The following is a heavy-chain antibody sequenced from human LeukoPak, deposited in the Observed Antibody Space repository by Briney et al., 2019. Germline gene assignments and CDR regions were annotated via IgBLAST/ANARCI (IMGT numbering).Heavy chain of an antibody. CDR2: INPSGGST. D-gene: IGHD1-26*01. CDR1: GYTFTSYY. Sequence: ASVKVSCKASGYTFTSYYMHWVRQAPGQGLEWMGIINPSGGSTSYAQKFQGRVTMTRDTSTSTVYMELSSLRSEDTAVYYCARDVSNGGYYTSFDHWGQGTLVTVSS. V-gene: IGHV1-46*01. CDR3: ARDVSNGGYYTSFDH. J-gene: IGHJ4*02.